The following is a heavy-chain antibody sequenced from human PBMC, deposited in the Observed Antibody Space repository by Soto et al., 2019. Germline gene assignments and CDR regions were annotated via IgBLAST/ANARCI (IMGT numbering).Heavy chain of an antibody. CDR2: ITNSGRST. D-gene: IGHD3-10*01. J-gene: IGHJ4*02. Sequence: PGGSLRLSCAASGFTFSNYTMTWVRQAPGKGLEWVSTITNSGRSTYYADSVKGRFTISRDNSKNTLYLQMNSLRAEDTAVYCCAKRPASLICFDDWGQGALVSVSS. CDR3: AKRPASLICFDD. V-gene: IGHV3-23*01. CDR1: GFTFSNYT.